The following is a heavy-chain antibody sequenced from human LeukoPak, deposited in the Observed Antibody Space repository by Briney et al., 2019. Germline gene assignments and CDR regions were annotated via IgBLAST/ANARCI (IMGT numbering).Heavy chain of an antibody. Sequence: PSETLSLTCTVSGGSINSGTLSWSWIRQPPGKGLEWIGYIYYSGSADYNPSLKSRVTMSVDTSKNQFSLKLKSVTAADTAVYYCARHGLGYSSGNDWDYWGQGTLVTVSS. CDR1: GGSINSGTLS. CDR2: IYYSGSA. CDR3: ARHGLGYSSGNDWDY. D-gene: IGHD6-19*01. V-gene: IGHV4-61*01. J-gene: IGHJ4*02.